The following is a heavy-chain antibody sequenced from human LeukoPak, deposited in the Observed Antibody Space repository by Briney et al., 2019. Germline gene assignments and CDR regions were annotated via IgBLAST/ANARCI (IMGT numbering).Heavy chain of an antibody. V-gene: IGHV4-34*01. J-gene: IGHJ4*02. CDR1: GGSFSGYY. D-gene: IGHD2/OR15-2a*01. CDR3: ARGEYYFDY. Sequence: PSETLSLTCAVYGGSFSGYYWSWIRQPPGKGLEWIGEINHSGSTNYNPSLKSRVTISVDTSKNQFSLKLSSVTAADTAVYYCARGEYYFDYWGQGTLVTFSS. CDR2: INHSGST.